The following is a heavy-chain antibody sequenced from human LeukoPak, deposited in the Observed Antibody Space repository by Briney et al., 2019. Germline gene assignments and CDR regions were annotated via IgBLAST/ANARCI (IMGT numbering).Heavy chain of an antibody. V-gene: IGHV4-61*01. D-gene: IGHD4-23*01. Sequence: SETLSLTCTVSGGSVSSNGPYYWNWIRQATGKGLEWIGFMSYSGNTNYNPSLKSRVTISVDTSKSQFSLKLTSVTAADTAVYYCARYYRDNMMVLYWYFDLRGRGTPVTVSS. J-gene: IGHJ2*01. CDR2: MSYSGNT. CDR3: ARYYRDNMMVLYWYFDL. CDR1: GGSVSSNGPYY.